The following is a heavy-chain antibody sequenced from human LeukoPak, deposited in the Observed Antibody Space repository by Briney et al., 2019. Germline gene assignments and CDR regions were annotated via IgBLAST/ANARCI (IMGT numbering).Heavy chain of an antibody. Sequence: GESLRLSCSASGFTFGTCAMHWVRQAPGKGLEFVSGISSNGVSTYYADSVKGRFTISRDNSKNTLYLQMSSLRAEDTAVYYCVRSGGDSPTRYYFDYWGQGTLVTVSS. CDR2: ISSNGVST. D-gene: IGHD2-21*02. V-gene: IGHV3-64D*06. CDR1: GFTFGTCA. J-gene: IGHJ4*02. CDR3: VRSGGDSPTRYYFDY.